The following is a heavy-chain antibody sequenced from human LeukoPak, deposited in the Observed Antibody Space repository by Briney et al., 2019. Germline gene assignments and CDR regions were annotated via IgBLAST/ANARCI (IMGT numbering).Heavy chain of an antibody. V-gene: IGHV3-33*01. CDR1: GFPFSSYG. J-gene: IGHJ4*02. CDR3: ARGVVVIPFDY. CDR2: IWYDGSNK. Sequence: RSLRLSCAASGFPFSSYGMDWVRQAPGKGLEWVAVIWYDGSNKYYADSVKGRFTISRDNSRNTLYLQMNSLRAEDTAVYYCARGVVVIPFDYWGQGTLVTVSS. D-gene: IGHD3-22*01.